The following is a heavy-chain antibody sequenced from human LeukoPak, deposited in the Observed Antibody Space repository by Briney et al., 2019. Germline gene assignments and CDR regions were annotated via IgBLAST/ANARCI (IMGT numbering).Heavy chain of an antibody. D-gene: IGHD3-3*01. J-gene: IGHJ1*01. CDR3: AREGSREWLLPYTPEYFQH. V-gene: IGHV1-69*04. Sequence: ASVKVSYKASGGTFTSYAISWVRQAPGQGLEWMGRIIPILGIANYAQKFQGRVTITADKSTSTAYMELSSLRSEDTAVYYCAREGSREWLLPYTPEYFQHWGQGTLVTVSS. CDR2: IIPILGIA. CDR1: GGTFTSYA.